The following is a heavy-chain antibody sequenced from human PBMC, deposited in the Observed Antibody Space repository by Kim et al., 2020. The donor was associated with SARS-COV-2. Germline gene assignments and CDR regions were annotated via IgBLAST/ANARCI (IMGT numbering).Heavy chain of an antibody. J-gene: IGHJ6*03. CDR1: GFTVSSNY. CDR2: IYSGGSK. D-gene: IGHD1-1*01. V-gene: IGHV3-66*01. Sequence: GGSLRLSCAASGFTVSSNYMSWVRQAPGKGLEWVSVIYSGGSKYYAASLKGRLTISRDNSKNKLLLQMKSLRAEDTAVFYCSGDNWNPDSYNYMDYYGKG. CDR3: SGDNWNPDSYNYMDY.